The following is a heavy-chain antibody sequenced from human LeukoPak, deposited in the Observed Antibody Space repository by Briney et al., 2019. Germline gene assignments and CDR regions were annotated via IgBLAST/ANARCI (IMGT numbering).Heavy chain of an antibody. CDR1: GFPFSSYW. Sequence: GGSLRLSCAASGFPFSSYWMHWVRQAPGRGLEWVSVIYRGGNTYYAESVSGRFTISKDNSNNTLYLQMNSLRAEDTAVYYCARGAQMVRGVYFDYWGQGTLVAVSS. V-gene: IGHV3-66*01. CDR3: ARGAQMVRGVYFDY. J-gene: IGHJ4*02. CDR2: IYRGGNT. D-gene: IGHD3-10*01.